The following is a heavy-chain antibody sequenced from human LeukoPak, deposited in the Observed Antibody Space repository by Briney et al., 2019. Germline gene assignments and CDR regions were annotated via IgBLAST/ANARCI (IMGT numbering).Heavy chain of an antibody. J-gene: IGHJ4*02. Sequence: KPSETLSLICTVSGGSISSYYWSWIRQPPGKGLEWIGYIYYSGSTNYNPSLKSRVTISVDTSKNQFSLKLSSVTAADTAVYYCARADVLLWFGELFYWGQGTLVTVSS. CDR2: IYYSGST. V-gene: IGHV4-59*01. CDR3: ARADVLLWFGELFY. CDR1: GGSISSYY. D-gene: IGHD3-10*01.